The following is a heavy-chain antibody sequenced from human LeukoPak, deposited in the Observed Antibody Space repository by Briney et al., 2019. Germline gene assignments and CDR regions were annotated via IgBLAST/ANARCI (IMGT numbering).Heavy chain of an antibody. D-gene: IGHD2-15*01. Sequence: GGSLRLSCAASGFTFDDYAMHWVRQAPGKGLEWVSGISWNSGSIGYADSVKGRFTISRDNAKSSLFLQMNSLRAEDTALYYCAKDGCSGGSCYSRNWFDPWGQGTLVTVSS. V-gene: IGHV3-9*01. CDR3: AKDGCSGGSCYSRNWFDP. J-gene: IGHJ5*02. CDR1: GFTFDDYA. CDR2: ISWNSGSI.